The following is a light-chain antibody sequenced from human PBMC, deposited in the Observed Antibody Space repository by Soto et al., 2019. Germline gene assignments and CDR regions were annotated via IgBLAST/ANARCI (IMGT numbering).Light chain of an antibody. CDR2: LNSDGSH. Sequence: QPVLTQSPSASASLGASVKLTCTLSSGHSSYAIAWHQQQPEKGPRYLMKLNSDGSHTKGDGIPDRFSGSSSGAERYLSISRLQSEDEADYYCQTWGTGNVVFGGGTKLTVL. V-gene: IGLV4-69*01. J-gene: IGLJ2*01. CDR1: SGHSSYA. CDR3: QTWGTGNVV.